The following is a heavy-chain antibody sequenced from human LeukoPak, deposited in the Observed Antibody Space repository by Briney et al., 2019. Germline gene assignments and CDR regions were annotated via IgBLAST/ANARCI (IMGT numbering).Heavy chain of an antibody. J-gene: IGHJ4*02. V-gene: IGHV1-2*02. CDR1: GYTFNDYY. CDR3: ARDRITVVRGFIGY. CDR2: INPNTGDT. D-gene: IGHD3-10*01. Sequence: AASVKVSCRASGYTFNDYYSHWVRQAPGQGLEWMGWINPNTGDTNYAQKFQGRVTMTRDTSISTVYMELSRLRSDDTAVYSCARDRITVVRGFIGYWGQGTLVTVSS.